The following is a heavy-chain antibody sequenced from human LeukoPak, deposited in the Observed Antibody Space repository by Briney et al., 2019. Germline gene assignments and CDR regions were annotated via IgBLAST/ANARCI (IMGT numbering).Heavy chain of an antibody. Sequence: GGSLRLSCAASGFTFSSYSMNWVRQAPGKGLEWVSSISSSSSYIYYADSVKGRFTISRDNAKNSLYLQMNSLRAEDTAVYYCARDFANSNHLYYYYYMDVWGKGTTVTVSS. D-gene: IGHD4-11*01. CDR2: ISSSSSYI. J-gene: IGHJ6*03. CDR3: ARDFANSNHLYYYYYMDV. V-gene: IGHV3-21*01. CDR1: GFTFSSYS.